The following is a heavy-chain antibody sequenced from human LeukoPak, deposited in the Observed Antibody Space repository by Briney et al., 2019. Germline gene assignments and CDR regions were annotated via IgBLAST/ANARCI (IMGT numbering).Heavy chain of an antibody. V-gene: IGHV3-23*01. J-gene: IGHJ3*01. Sequence: GGSLRLSCAASGFTFTDYAMTWVRQAPGKGLEWVSVIGASGADTYYSDSVKGRFTVSRDNSQNTLFLHMSSLRAEDTAVYFCARRPRDTSGYYLGAFHDWGQGTTVTVSS. D-gene: IGHD3-22*01. CDR1: GFTFTDYA. CDR3: ARRPRDTSGYYLGAFHD. CDR2: IGASGADT.